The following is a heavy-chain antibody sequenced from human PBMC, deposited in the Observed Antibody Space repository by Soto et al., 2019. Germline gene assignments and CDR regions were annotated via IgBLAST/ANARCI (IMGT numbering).Heavy chain of an antibody. CDR1: GFTFSDYY. V-gene: IGHV3-11*01. CDR2: ISSSGSTI. CDR3: ARPHLSRSYYYYMDV. Sequence: GGSLRLSCAASGFTFSDYYMGWIRQAPGKGLEWVSYISSSGSTIYYADSVKGRFTISRDNAKNSLYLQMNSLRAEDTAVYYCARPHLSRSYYYYMDVWGKGTTVTVSS. D-gene: IGHD3-3*02. J-gene: IGHJ6*03.